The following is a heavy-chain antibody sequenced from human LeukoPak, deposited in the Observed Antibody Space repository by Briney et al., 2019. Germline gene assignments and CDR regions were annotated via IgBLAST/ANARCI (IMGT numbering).Heavy chain of an antibody. CDR3: AKHVAVAASWFDP. V-gene: IGHV3-23*01. J-gene: IGHJ5*02. CDR2: ISSGGGST. Sequence: GGSLRLSCAASGFTFSSYAMSWVRQAPGKGLEWVSAISSGGGSTYCADSEKGRFTISRDNSKNTLHLQMNSLRAEDTAVYFCAKHVAVAASWFDPWGQGTLVTV. CDR1: GFTFSSYA. D-gene: IGHD6-19*01.